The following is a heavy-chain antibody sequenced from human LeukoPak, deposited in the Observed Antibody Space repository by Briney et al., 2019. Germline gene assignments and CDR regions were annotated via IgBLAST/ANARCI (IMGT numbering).Heavy chain of an antibody. V-gene: IGHV1-69*13. CDR2: IIPIFGTA. Sequence: SVKVSCKASGGAFSSYAISWVRQAPGQGLEWMGGIIPIFGTANYAQKFQGRVTITADESTSTAYMELSSLRSEDTAVYYCARDRGYCSGGSCYSFDYWGQGTLVTVSS. J-gene: IGHJ4*02. CDR1: GGAFSSYA. D-gene: IGHD2-15*01. CDR3: ARDRGYCSGGSCYSFDY.